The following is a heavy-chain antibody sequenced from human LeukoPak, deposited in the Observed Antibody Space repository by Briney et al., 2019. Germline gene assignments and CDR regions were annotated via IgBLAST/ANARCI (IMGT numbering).Heavy chain of an antibody. CDR2: IKGDASEK. V-gene: IGHV3-7*01. Sequence: GGSLRLSCVGSGFNFSDYQMNWIRQAPGKGLECVAHIKGDASEKYYLDSVKGRFTISRDNAKNSLYLQMNSLRAEDTAVYYCARQAGVTWGQGTLVTVSS. J-gene: IGHJ5*02. CDR3: ARQAGVT. D-gene: IGHD6-19*01. CDR1: GFNFSDYQ.